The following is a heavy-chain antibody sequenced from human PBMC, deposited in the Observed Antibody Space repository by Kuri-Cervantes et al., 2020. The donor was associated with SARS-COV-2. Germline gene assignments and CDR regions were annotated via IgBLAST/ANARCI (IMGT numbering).Heavy chain of an antibody. CDR1: GFTFSSYA. CDR3: VKDKGAVRYYFDY. Sequence: GGSLRLSCAASGFTFSSYAMSWVRQVPGKGLEWVALINWDGAETYYRDSVKGRFTISRDNNRSSLYLQMNSLRPEDTAFYFCVKDKGAVRYYFDYWGQGTLVTVSS. V-gene: IGHV3-43D*03. J-gene: IGHJ4*02. CDR2: INWDGAET. D-gene: IGHD2-15*01.